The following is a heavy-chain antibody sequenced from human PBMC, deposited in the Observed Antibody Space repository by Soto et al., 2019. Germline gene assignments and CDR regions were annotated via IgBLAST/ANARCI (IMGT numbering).Heavy chain of an antibody. Sequence: QVQLVQSGAEVKKPGSSVKVSCKASGGTFSSYTISWVRQAPGQGLEWMGRTIPILGIANYAQKFQGRVTITADKSTSTAYMELSSLRSEDTAVYYCARDFKAVAARYYYYYYMDVWGKGTTVTVSS. D-gene: IGHD6-6*01. CDR1: GGTFSSYT. J-gene: IGHJ6*03. CDR2: TIPILGIA. V-gene: IGHV1-69*08. CDR3: ARDFKAVAARYYYYYYMDV.